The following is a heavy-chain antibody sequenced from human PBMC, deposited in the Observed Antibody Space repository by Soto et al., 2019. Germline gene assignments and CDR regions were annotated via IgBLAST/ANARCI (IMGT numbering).Heavy chain of an antibody. V-gene: IGHV3-7*01. Sequence: GGTLRRSCAASGFTFSSYWMSWVRQASGKGLEWVANIKQDGSEKYYVNSVKGRFTISRDNAKNSLYLQMNSLRAEDTAVYYCARDLSNRDSSGYYEQDFDYWGQGTLVTVSS. D-gene: IGHD3-22*01. CDR2: IKQDGSEK. CDR1: GFTFSSYW. CDR3: ARDLSNRDSSGYYEQDFDY. J-gene: IGHJ4*02.